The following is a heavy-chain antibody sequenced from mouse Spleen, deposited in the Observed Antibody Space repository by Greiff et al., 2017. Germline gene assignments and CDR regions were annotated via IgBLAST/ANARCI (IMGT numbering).Heavy chain of an antibody. J-gene: IGHJ4*01. CDR2: IYPRSGNT. CDR1: GYTFTSYG. D-gene: IGHD1-1*01. Sequence: VMLVESGAELARPGASVKLSCKASGYTFTSYGISWVKQRTGQGLEWIGEIYPRSGNTYYNEKFKGKATLTADKSSSTAYMELRSLTSEDSAVYFCAPITTVYYYAMDYWGQGTSVTVSS. V-gene: IGHV1-81*01. CDR3: APITTVYYYAMDY.